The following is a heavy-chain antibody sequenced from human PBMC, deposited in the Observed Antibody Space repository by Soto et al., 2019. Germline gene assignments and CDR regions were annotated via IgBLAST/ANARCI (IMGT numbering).Heavy chain of an antibody. J-gene: IGHJ4*02. D-gene: IGHD1-26*01. V-gene: IGHV1-2*02. CDR2: IGPGTGAT. Sequence: ASVKVSCKASGYTFTGHYIHWVRQAPEQGPEWMGEIGPGTGATRYAQKFQGRVTMTRDMSITTVYMELNNLSPDDTAVYYCGRGRSGQIVVFFWRQGTPVTVSS. CDR3: GRGRSGQIVVFF. CDR1: GYTFTGHY.